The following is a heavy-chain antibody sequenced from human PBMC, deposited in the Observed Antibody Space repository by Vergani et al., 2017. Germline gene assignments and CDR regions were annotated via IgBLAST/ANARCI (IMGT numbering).Heavy chain of an antibody. CDR3: ARDGYSSGWAYYYYGMDV. CDR2: INHSGST. D-gene: IGHD6-19*01. CDR1: GGFFSGYY. V-gene: IGHV4-34*01. J-gene: IGHJ6*02. Sequence: QVQLQQWGAGLLKPSETLSLTCAVYGGFFSGYYWSWIRQPPGKGLEWIGEINHSGSTNYNPSLKSRVTISVDTSKNQFSLKLSSVTAADTAVYYCARDGYSSGWAYYYYGMDVWGQGTTVTVSS.